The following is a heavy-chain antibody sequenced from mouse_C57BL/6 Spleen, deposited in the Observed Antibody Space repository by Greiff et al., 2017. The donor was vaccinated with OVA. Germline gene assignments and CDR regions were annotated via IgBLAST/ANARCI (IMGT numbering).Heavy chain of an antibody. CDR1: GYAFTNYL. J-gene: IGHJ2*01. V-gene: IGHV1-54*01. CDR3: ARWGATVVATGFDY. D-gene: IGHD1-1*01. Sequence: QVQLQQSGAELVRPGTSVKVSCKASGYAFTNYLIEWVKQRPGQGLEWIGVINPGSGGTNYNEKFKGKATLTADKSSSTAYMQLSSLTSEDSAVYFCARWGATVVATGFDYWGQGTTLTVSS. CDR2: INPGSGGT.